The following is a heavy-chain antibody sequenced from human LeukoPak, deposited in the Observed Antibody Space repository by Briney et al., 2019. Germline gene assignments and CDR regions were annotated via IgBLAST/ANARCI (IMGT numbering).Heavy chain of an antibody. CDR1: GGTFSSYA. J-gene: IGHJ6*02. CDR2: IIPIFGTA. D-gene: IGHD2-2*01. Sequence: SVKVSCKAPGGTFSSYAISWVRQAPGQGLEWMGGIIPIFGTANYAQKFQGRVTITADESTSTAYMELSSLRSEDTAVYYCSLGYCSSTSCYGIHYYYYYGMDVWGQGTTVTVSS. V-gene: IGHV1-69*01. CDR3: SLGYCSSTSCYGIHYYYYYGMDV.